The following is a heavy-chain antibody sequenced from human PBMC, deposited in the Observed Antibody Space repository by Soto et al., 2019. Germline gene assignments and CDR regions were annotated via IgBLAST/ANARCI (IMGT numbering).Heavy chain of an antibody. D-gene: IGHD3-22*01. Sequence: QAQLVQSGAEVKKPGSSVKVSCKASGGLFSSYPISWVRQVPGQGLGWMGGIIPVFQTAYYTQRFQGRVTITADESTNTAYMEMSSLRSEDTAIYYCASGGSGYTWFNEFWGQGTLVTVSS. CDR2: IIPVFQTA. CDR1: GGLFSSYP. CDR3: ASGGSGYTWFNEF. V-gene: IGHV1-69*01. J-gene: IGHJ4*02.